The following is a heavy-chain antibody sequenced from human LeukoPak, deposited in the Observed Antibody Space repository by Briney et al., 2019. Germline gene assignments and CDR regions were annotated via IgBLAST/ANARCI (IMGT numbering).Heavy chain of an antibody. Sequence: PGGSLRLSCAASGFTFSSYWMHWVRQAPGKGLVWVSRINSDGSSTSYADSVKGRFTISRDNAKNTLYLQMNSLRAEDTAVYYCARDRGHHYDRSGYYRGDAFDIWGQGTMVTVSS. CDR2: INSDGSST. V-gene: IGHV3-74*01. J-gene: IGHJ3*02. CDR3: ARDRGHHYDRSGYYRGDAFDI. CDR1: GFTFSSYW. D-gene: IGHD3-22*01.